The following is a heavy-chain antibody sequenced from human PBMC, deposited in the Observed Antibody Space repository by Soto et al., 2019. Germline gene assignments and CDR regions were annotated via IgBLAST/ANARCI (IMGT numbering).Heavy chain of an antibody. CDR1: GFTFSSYS. J-gene: IGHJ4*02. CDR2: ISSSSSYI. V-gene: IGHV3-21*01. CDR3: ARDRCGGSCPVDY. D-gene: IGHD2-15*01. Sequence: EVQLVESGGGLVQPGVSLRLSCAASGFTFSSYSMNWVRPAPGKGLEWVSSISSSSSYIYYADSVKGRFTISRDNAKNTLYLQMNSLRAEDTAVYYCARDRCGGSCPVDYWGQGTLVTVSS.